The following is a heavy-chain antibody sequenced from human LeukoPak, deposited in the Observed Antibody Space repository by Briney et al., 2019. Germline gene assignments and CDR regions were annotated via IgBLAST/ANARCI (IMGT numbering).Heavy chain of an antibody. J-gene: IGHJ4*02. CDR3: ARDSPHQRFDY. CDR1: GYTFIDYW. Sequence: ASVKVSCKASGYTFIDYWIHWVRQAPGQGLEWMGRIDLKTGDITSAQKFLGRVTMTRDTSISTTYMDLSGLGTDDTAVYYCARDSPHQRFDYWGQGTLVTVSS. CDR2: IDLKTGDI. V-gene: IGHV1-2*02.